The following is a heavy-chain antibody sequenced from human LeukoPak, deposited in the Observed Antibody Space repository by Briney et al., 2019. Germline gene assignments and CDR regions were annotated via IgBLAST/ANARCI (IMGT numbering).Heavy chain of an antibody. CDR3: AKDRSLDGGNSNGYFDS. V-gene: IGHV3-23*01. D-gene: IGHD4-23*01. CDR1: GFTFSNYA. Sequence: GGSLRLSCAASGFTFSNYAMSWVRQAPGKGLEWVSAISGSGGSTYYADSVKSRFTISRDNSKNTLFLQMNSLRAEDTAVYYCAKDRSLDGGNSNGYFDSWGQGTLVTVSS. CDR2: ISGSGGST. J-gene: IGHJ4*02.